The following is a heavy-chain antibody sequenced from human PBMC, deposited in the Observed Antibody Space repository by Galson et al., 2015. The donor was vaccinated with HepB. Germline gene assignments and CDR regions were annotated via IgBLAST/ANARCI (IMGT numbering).Heavy chain of an antibody. V-gene: IGHV3-33*01. D-gene: IGHD3-22*01. J-gene: IGHJ4*02. CDR3: ARELDYDSSGPPAFDY. CDR2: IWYDGSNK. Sequence: SLRLSCAASGFTFSSYGMHWVRQAPGKGLEWVAVIWYDGSNKYYADSVKGRFTISRDNSKNTLYLQMNSLRAEDTAVYYCARELDYDSSGPPAFDYWGQGTLVTVSS. CDR1: GFTFSSYG.